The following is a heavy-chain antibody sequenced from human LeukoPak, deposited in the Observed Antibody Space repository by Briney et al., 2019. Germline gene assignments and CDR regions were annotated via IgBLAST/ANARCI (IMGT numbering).Heavy chain of an antibody. V-gene: IGHV3-48*03. CDR1: GFTFSSYE. CDR3: AREGYYYFDY. D-gene: IGHD1-1*01. Sequence: GGSLRLSCAASGFTFSSYEVIWVRQAPGKGLEWVSYISASGNTKYYADSVKGRFTVFRDNAKNSLYLQMNSLRAEDTAVYYCAREGYYYFDYWGQGTLVTVSS. CDR2: ISASGNTK. J-gene: IGHJ4*02.